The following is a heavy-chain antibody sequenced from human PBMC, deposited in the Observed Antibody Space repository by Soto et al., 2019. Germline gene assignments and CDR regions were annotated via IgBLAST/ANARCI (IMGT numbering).Heavy chain of an antibody. Sequence: GASVKVSCKASGYTFTGYYMHWVRQAPGQGLEWMGWINPNSGGTNYAQKFQGWVTMTRDTSISTAYMELSRLRSDDTAVYYCAAAVNCSGGSCYSMDVWGQGTTVTVSS. V-gene: IGHV1-2*04. CDR1: GYTFTGYY. D-gene: IGHD2-15*01. J-gene: IGHJ6*02. CDR2: INPNSGGT. CDR3: AAAVNCSGGSCYSMDV.